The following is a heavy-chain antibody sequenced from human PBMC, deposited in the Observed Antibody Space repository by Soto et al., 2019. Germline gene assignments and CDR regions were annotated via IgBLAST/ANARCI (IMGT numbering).Heavy chain of an antibody. CDR1: GGNFSSYG. CDR2: IIPKFGTA. V-gene: IGHV1-69*12. J-gene: IGHJ4*02. D-gene: IGHD3-22*01. CDR3: ARRGHYYERGNDY. Sequence: QVQLVQSGAEVKKPGSSVKVSCKASGGNFSSYGISWVRQAPGQGLEWMGGIIPKFGTAHYAQRFQGRVTISADESTTTAYMELTSLRSEDTAVYYCARRGHYYERGNDYWGQGTLVTVSS.